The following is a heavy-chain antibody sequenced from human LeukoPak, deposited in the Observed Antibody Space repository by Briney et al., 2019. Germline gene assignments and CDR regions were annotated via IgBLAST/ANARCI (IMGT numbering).Heavy chain of an antibody. V-gene: IGHV4-39*07. D-gene: IGHD3-22*01. Sequence: PSETLSLTCTVSGGSFSSSSYYWGWIRQPPGKGLEWIGSIYYSGSTYYNPSLKSRVTISVDTSKNQFSLKLSSVTAADTAVYYCARKYYDSSGDYWGQGTLVTVSS. CDR3: ARKYYDSSGDY. CDR1: GGSFSSSSYY. CDR2: IYYSGST. J-gene: IGHJ4*02.